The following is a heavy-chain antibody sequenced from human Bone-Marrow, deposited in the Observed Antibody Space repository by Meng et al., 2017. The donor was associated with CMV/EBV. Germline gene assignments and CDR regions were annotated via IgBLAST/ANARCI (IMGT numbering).Heavy chain of an antibody. CDR3: ARATYSNPPAHFDY. CDR2: ISSSGSTI. Sequence: GGSLRLSCAASGFTFSDYYMSWIRQAPGKGLEWVSYISSSGSTIFYADSVRGRFTISRDNAKNSLYLQMNSLRAEDTAVYYCARATYSNPPAHFDYWGQGTLVTVSS. D-gene: IGHD4-11*01. CDR1: GFTFSDYY. V-gene: IGHV3-11*01. J-gene: IGHJ4*02.